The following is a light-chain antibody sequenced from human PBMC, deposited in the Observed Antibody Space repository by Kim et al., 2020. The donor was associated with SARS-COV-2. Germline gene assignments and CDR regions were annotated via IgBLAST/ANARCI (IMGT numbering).Light chain of an antibody. CDR3: KQYGRSPTT. CDR2: GAS. J-gene: IGKJ5*01. Sequence: SPGERAILSCRASQGVSSSYLAWYQHKPGKSPRLLIQGASRRATGVPDRFRGGGSGTDFTLTITRLEPEDFAVYYCKQYGRSPTTFGQGTRLEIK. CDR1: QGVSSSY. V-gene: IGKV3-20*01.